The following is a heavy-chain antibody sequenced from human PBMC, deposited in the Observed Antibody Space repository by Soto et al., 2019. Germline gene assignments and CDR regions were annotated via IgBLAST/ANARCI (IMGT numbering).Heavy chain of an antibody. V-gene: IGHV1-69*02. J-gene: IGHJ4*02. D-gene: IGHD2-8*01. Sequence: QIQLVQSGAEVRKPGSSVKVSCKASGGTFSSDSVSWVRQAPGQGLQWMGRIIPLLNIPNVAQNFQGRVTITADTTTNTVYMDLSNLRFDDTAVFSCATGSPQAWSLDYWGQGTLVSVSS. CDR3: ATGSPQAWSLDY. CDR2: IIPLLNIP. CDR1: GGTFSSDS.